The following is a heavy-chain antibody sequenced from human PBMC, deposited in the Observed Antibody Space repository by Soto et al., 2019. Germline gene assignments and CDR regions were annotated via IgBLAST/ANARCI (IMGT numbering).Heavy chain of an antibody. V-gene: IGHV5-10-1*03. Sequence: EVQLVQSGAEVKKPGESLRISCKGSGYSFTSYWISWVRQMPGKGLEWMGRIDPSDSYTNYSPSFQGHVTISADKSISTAYLQWSSLKASDTAMYYCARSPSSGYDYGSFDYWGQGTLVTVSS. D-gene: IGHD5-12*01. CDR1: GYSFTSYW. CDR3: ARSPSSGYDYGSFDY. J-gene: IGHJ4*02. CDR2: IDPSDSYT.